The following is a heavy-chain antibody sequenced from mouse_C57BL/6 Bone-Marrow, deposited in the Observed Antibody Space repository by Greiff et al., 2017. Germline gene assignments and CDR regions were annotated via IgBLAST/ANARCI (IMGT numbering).Heavy chain of an antibody. J-gene: IGHJ3*01. CDR1: GYTFTSYW. CDR3: ARNYGSSHGGFAY. V-gene: IGHV1-64*01. Sequence: QVQLQQPGAELVKPGASVKLSCKASGYTFTSYWMPWVKQRPGQGLEWIGMIHPNSGSTNYNEKFKSKATLTVDKSSSPAYMQLSSLTSEDSAVYYCARNYGSSHGGFAYWGQGTLVTVSA. CDR2: IHPNSGST. D-gene: IGHD1-1*01.